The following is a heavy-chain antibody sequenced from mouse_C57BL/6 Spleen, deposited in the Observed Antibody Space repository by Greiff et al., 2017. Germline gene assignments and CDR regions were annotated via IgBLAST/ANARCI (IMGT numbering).Heavy chain of an antibody. J-gene: IGHJ2*01. Sequence: VQLQQSGPELVKPGASVKISCKASGYTFTDYFMNWVKQSHGKSLEWIGDINPNNGGTSYNQKFKGKATLTVDKSSSTAYMELRSLTSEDSAVYYCARMGIYGNYVDYWGQGTTLTVSS. CDR2: INPNNGGT. CDR3: ARMGIYGNYVDY. CDR1: GYTFTDYF. V-gene: IGHV1-26*01. D-gene: IGHD2-1*01.